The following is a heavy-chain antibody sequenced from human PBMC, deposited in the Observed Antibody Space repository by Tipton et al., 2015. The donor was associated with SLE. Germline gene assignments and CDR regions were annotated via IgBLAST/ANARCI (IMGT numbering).Heavy chain of an antibody. J-gene: IGHJ3*02. CDR3: ARGGIAAAGSGAFDI. D-gene: IGHD6-13*01. CDR1: GYTFTGYY. Sequence: QSGPEVKKPGASVKVSCKASGYTFTGYYMHWVRQAPGQGLEWMGRINPNSGGTNYAQKFQGRVTMTRDTSISTAYMELSRLRSDDTAVYYCARGGIAAAGSGAFDIWGQGTMVTVSS. CDR2: INPNSGGT. V-gene: IGHV1-2*06.